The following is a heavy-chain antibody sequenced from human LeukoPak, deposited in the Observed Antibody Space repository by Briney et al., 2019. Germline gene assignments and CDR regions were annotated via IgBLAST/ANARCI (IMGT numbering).Heavy chain of an antibody. J-gene: IGHJ4*02. CDR3: ARVQSGYSYGHFDY. D-gene: IGHD5-18*01. CDR2: IYSGGST. Sequence: GGSLRLSCAASGFTVSSNYMSWVRQAPGKGLEWVSVIYSGGSTYYADSVKGRFTISRDNSKNTLYLQMNSLRAEDTAVYYCARVQSGYSYGHFDYWGQGTLATVSS. V-gene: IGHV3-53*01. CDR1: GFTVSSNY.